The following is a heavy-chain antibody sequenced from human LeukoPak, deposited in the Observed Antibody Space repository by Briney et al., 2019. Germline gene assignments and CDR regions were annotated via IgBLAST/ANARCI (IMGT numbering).Heavy chain of an antibody. CDR3: TREGQGYNYDVFDC. D-gene: IGHD1-1*01. V-gene: IGHV6-1*01. CDR1: GDIVSSNSAA. J-gene: IGHJ4*02. CDR2: TYYRSKWYN. Sequence: PSQTLSLTCAISGDIVSSNSAAWNWIRQSPSRGLEWLGRTYYRSKWYNDYAVSVKSRITINPDASKNQFSLQLKSVTPEETAVYFCTREGQGYNYDVFDCWGQGTLVTVSS.